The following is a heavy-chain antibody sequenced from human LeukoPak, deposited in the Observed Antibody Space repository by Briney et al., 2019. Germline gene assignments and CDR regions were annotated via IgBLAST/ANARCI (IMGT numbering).Heavy chain of an antibody. J-gene: IGHJ6*03. CDR1: GFTFSSYA. CDR2: ISGSGGST. V-gene: IGHV3-23*01. CDR3: AKDRPWGVTTRYYYYYMGV. D-gene: IGHD3-10*01. Sequence: PGGSLRLSCAASGFTFSSYAMNWVRQAPGKGLEWVSAISGSGGSTYYADSVKRRFTISRDNSKNILYLQMDGLRAEDTALYYCAKDRPWGVTTRYYYYYMGVWGEGTTVTVSS.